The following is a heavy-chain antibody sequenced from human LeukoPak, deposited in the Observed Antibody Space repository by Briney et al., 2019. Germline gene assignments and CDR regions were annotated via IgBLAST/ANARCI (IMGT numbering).Heavy chain of an antibody. D-gene: IGHD3-22*01. CDR3: AKRSATSSGYFDF. CDR2: ITGSGAYT. CDR1: GFTFNNYA. Sequence: GGSLRLSCTASGFTFNNYAMTWVRQAPGKGLEWVSAITGSGAYTNYADSVKGRFTISRDNSKNTIFLQMNSLRAEDTAIYYCAKRSATSSGYFDFSGRGTLVTVSS. J-gene: IGHJ4*02. V-gene: IGHV3-23*01.